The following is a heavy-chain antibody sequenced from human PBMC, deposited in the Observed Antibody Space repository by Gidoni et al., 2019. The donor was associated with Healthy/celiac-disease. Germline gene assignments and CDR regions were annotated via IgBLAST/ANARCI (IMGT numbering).Heavy chain of an antibody. CDR1: GFPFSSDA. J-gene: IGHJ4*02. CDR3: AKTGSWPQHPHY. D-gene: IGHD2-15*01. CDR2: ISGSGGST. Sequence: EVQLLESGGGLVQPGGSLRLSCAASGFPFSSDAMSWVRQAPGKGLEWVSAISGSGGSTYYADSVKGRFTISRDNSKNTLYLQMNSLRAEDTAVYYCAKTGSWPQHPHYWGQGTLVTVSS. V-gene: IGHV3-23*01.